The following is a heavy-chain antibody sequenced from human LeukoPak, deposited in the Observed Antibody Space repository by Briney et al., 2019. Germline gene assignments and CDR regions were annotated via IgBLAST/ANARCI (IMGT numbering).Heavy chain of an antibody. V-gene: IGHV3-7*01. Sequence: PGGSLGLSCTASGFTFSDYWMTWVRQAPGKGPEWVANIKQDGSQRYYVDSVRGRFTISRDNAKNSLFLQMNGLRAEDTAVYYCARRGGSSSRRSPIDYWGQGTLVTVSS. CDR1: GFTFSDYW. J-gene: IGHJ4*02. D-gene: IGHD6-6*01. CDR3: ARRGGSSSRRSPIDY. CDR2: IKQDGSQR.